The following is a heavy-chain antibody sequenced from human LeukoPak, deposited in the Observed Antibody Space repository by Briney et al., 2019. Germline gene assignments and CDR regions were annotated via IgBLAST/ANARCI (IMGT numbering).Heavy chain of an antibody. V-gene: IGHV4-39*01. CDR2: IYYSGST. D-gene: IGHD3-22*01. CDR1: GGSISSSSYY. CDR3: ARGPDDSSGYFDYAFDI. J-gene: IGHJ3*02. Sequence: PSETLSPTCTVSGGSISSSSYYWGWIRQPPGKGLEWIGSIYYSGSTYYNPSLKSRVTISVDTSKNQFSLKLSSVTAADTAVYYCARGPDDSSGYFDYAFDIWGQGTMVTVSS.